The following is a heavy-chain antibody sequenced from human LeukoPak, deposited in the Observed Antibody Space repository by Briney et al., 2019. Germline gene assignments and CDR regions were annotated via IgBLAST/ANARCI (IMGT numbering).Heavy chain of an antibody. D-gene: IGHD2-15*01. V-gene: IGHV3-7*01. CDR2: IKADGGGT. CDR3: ARDPGYCSGGSCYYYYYMDV. CDR1: GFTFSTYG. J-gene: IGHJ6*03. Sequence: GGSLRLSCAASGFTFSTYGMSWVRQAPGKGLEWVANIKADGGGTYYVDSVKGRFTISRDNAKNSLYLQMNSLRAEDTAVYYSARDPGYCSGGSCYYYYYMDVWGKGTTVTVSS.